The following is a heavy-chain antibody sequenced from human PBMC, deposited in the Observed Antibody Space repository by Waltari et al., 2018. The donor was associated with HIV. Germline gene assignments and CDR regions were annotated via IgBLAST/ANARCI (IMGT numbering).Heavy chain of an antibody. V-gene: IGHV1-2*02. Sequence: QVQLVQSGAEVKKPGASVKVSCKASRYTFTGYYIHWVRQAPGQGLEWMGWINPNSGGTNYAQKFQGRVTMTRDTSMTIAYMYLNRLRPDDTAVYYCAREGWEGATRGWVGMDVWGQGTTVTVSS. D-gene: IGHD1-26*01. CDR3: AREGWEGATRGWVGMDV. CDR1: RYTFTGYY. CDR2: INPNSGGT. J-gene: IGHJ6*02.